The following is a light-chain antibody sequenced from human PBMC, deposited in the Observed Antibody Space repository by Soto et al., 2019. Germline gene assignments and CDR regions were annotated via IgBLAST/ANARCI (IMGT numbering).Light chain of an antibody. CDR3: SSYSITTAYL. V-gene: IGLV2-14*01. CDR1: SSDVGGYDH. J-gene: IGLJ1*01. Sequence: QSVLTQPDSVSGSPGQSITISWTGTSSDVGGYDHVSWYQLHPGKAPKLMVFEVSNRPSGVSYRFSGSKSGNTASLTISGLQAEDETDYFCSSYSITTAYLFGTGTKV. CDR2: EVS.